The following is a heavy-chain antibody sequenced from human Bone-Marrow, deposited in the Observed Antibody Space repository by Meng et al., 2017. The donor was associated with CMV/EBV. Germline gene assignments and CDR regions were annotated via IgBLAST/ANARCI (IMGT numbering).Heavy chain of an antibody. CDR2: ISAYNGNT. CDR1: GYTFTSYG. CDR3: ARDFRMITFGGPMGGY. Sequence: ASVKVSCKASGYTFTSYGISWVRQAPGQGLEWMGWISAYNGNTNYAQKLQGRVTMTTDTSTSTAYMELRSLRSDDTAVYYCARDFRMITFGGPMGGYWAQGTLVTVSS. D-gene: IGHD3-16*01. J-gene: IGHJ4*02. V-gene: IGHV1-18*01.